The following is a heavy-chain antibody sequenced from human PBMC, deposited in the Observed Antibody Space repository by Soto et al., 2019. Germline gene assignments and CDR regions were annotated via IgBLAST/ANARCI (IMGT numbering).Heavy chain of an antibody. CDR2: ISYDGSNK. CDR3: ARDLIAVADLYYYYGMDV. D-gene: IGHD6-19*01. Sequence: SLRLSCAASGFTFSSYAMHWVRQAPGKGLEWVAVISYDGSNKYYADSVKGRFTISRDNSKNTLYLQMNSLRAEDTAVYYCARDLIAVADLYYYYGMDVWGQGTTVTVSS. V-gene: IGHV3-30-3*01. CDR1: GFTFSSYA. J-gene: IGHJ6*02.